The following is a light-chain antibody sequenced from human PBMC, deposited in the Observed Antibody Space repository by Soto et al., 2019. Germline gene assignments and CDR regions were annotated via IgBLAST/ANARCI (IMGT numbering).Light chain of an antibody. CDR2: KAS. CDR3: QHYNSYSIT. CDR1: QSISSW. V-gene: IGKV1-5*03. Sequence: DIQMTQSPSTLSASVGDRVTITCRASQSISSWLAWYQQKPGKAPKLLIYKASSLESGVPSRFSGSGSGTEFTLNISSLQPDDFATYYGQHYNSYSITVGQGTRLEIK. J-gene: IGKJ5*01.